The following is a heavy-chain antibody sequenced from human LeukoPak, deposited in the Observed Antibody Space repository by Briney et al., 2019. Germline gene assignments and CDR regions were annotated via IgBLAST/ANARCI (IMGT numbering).Heavy chain of an antibody. J-gene: IGHJ4*02. CDR2: IKQDGSEK. CDR3: ARDPYGYFDY. D-gene: IGHD4-17*01. V-gene: IGHV3-7*01. Sequence: PGGSLRLSCASSGFTFGSYWMTWVRQAPGKGLEWVANIKQDGSEKDYVDSVKGRFTISRDNAKNSLYLQMNSLRAEDTAVYYCARDPYGYFDYWGQGTLVTVSS. CDR1: GFTFGSYW.